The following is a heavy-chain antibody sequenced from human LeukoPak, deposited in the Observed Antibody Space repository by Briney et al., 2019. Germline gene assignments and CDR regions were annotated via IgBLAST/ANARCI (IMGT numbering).Heavy chain of an antibody. Sequence: GGSLRLSCVASGFTFSSYWIHWVRQAPGKGLVWVSRIDGDGGSTDYADSVKGRFTISRDNAKNTLYLQMNSLRAEDTAVYYCARDGSYYMIDYWGQGTLVTVSS. J-gene: IGHJ4*02. CDR2: IDGDGGST. CDR1: GFTFSSYW. D-gene: IGHD3-10*01. CDR3: ARDGSYYMIDY. V-gene: IGHV3-74*01.